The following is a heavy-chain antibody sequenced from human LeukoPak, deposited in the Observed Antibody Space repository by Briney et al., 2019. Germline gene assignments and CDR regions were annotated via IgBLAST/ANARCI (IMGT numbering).Heavy chain of an antibody. CDR2: INAGNGNT. D-gene: IGHD4-17*01. CDR3: AIHYGDYDYFDY. V-gene: IGHV1-3*03. Sequence: ASVKVSCKASGYTFTSYAMHWVRQAPGQRLEWMGWINAGNGNTKYSQEFQGRVTITRDTSASTAYMELSSLRSEDMAVYYCAIHYGDYDYFDYWGQGTLVTVSS. CDR1: GYTFTSYA. J-gene: IGHJ4*02.